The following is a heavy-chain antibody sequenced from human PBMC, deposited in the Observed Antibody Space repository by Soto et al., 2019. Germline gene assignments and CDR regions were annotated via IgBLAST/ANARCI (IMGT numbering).Heavy chain of an antibody. V-gene: IGHV4-39*07. D-gene: IGHD3-10*01. Sequence: SETLSLTCTVSGGSISSSSYYWGWIRQPPGKGLEWIGSIYYSGSTYYNPSLKSRVTISVDTSKNQFSLKLRSVTAADTAVYYCASYGPNYGSGSYYYYYYYGMDVWGQGTTVTVSS. CDR2: IYYSGST. CDR1: GGSISSSSYY. CDR3: ASYGPNYGSGSYYYYYYYGMDV. J-gene: IGHJ6*02.